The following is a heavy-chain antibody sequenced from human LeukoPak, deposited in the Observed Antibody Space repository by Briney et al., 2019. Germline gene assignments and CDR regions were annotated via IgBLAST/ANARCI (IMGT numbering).Heavy chain of an antibody. CDR3: ARVRGYYDSSGHFDY. J-gene: IGHJ4*02. CDR2: ISAYNGNT. V-gene: IGHV1-18*01. Sequence: ASVKVSCKASGYTFTSYGISWVRQAPGQGLEWMGWISAYNGNTNYAQKLQGRVTMTTDTSTSTAYMELRSLRSDDTAVYYCARVRGYYDSSGHFDYWGQGTLVTVSS. D-gene: IGHD3-22*01. CDR1: GYTFTSYG.